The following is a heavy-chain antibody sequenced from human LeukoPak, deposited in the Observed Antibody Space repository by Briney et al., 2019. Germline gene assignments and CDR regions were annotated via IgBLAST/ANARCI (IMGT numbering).Heavy chain of an antibody. V-gene: IGHV3-23*01. D-gene: IGHD6-19*01. CDR3: AKDQSYSSVSYFDY. J-gene: IGHJ4*02. Sequence: PGGSLRLSCAASGFTFNSYSMSWVRQAPGKGLERVSAISGSGGSTYYPDSVRGRFTISRDNSKNILYLQMNSLRAEDTAVYYCAKDQSYSSVSYFDYWGQGTLVTVSS. CDR1: GFTFNSYS. CDR2: ISGSGGST.